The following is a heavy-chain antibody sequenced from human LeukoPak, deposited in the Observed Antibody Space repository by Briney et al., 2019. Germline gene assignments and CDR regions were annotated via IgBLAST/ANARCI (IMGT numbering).Heavy chain of an antibody. J-gene: IGHJ4*02. Sequence: ASVKVSCKASGYTFTSDINWVRQAAGQGLEWMGWINPKSGNTGYPQKFQGRVTMTGNTAISTAYLEPSSLRSEDTAVYYCARAAVTSDCSGGSCYNLESWGQGTLVTVSS. CDR2: INPKSGNT. V-gene: IGHV1-8*01. CDR1: GYTFTSD. D-gene: IGHD2-15*01. CDR3: ARAAVTSDCSGGSCYNLES.